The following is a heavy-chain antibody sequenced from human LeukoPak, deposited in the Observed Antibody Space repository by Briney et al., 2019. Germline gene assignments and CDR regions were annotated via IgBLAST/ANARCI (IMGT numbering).Heavy chain of an antibody. D-gene: IGHD6-13*01. J-gene: IGHJ6*02. CDR1: GYTFTSYY. CDR2: INPSGGST. V-gene: IGHV1-46*01. Sequence: ASVTVSCKASGYTFTSYYMHWVRQAPGQGLEWMGIINPSGGSTSYAQKFQGRVTMTRDTSTSTVYMELSSLRSEDTAVYYCARDMGYSSSWFSYYYYGMDVWGQGTTVTVSS. CDR3: ARDMGYSSSWFSYYYYGMDV.